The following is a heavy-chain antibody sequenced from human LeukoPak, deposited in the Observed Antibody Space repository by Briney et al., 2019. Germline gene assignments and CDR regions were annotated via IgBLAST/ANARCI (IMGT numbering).Heavy chain of an antibody. CDR3: ARQRF. V-gene: IGHV3-7*01. D-gene: IGHD5-24*01. Sequence: QSGGSLRLSCVGSGFTFSSYWMSWVRQAPGKGLEWVANIKEDGSQAYYVDSVKGRFTISRDNAKNSLYLQMNCLRDEDTAVYNCARQRFRGQGTLVTVSS. CDR2: IKEDGSQA. J-gene: IGHJ4*02. CDR1: GFTFSSYW.